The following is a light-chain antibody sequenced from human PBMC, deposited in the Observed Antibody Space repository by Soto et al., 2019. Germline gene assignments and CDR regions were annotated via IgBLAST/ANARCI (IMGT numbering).Light chain of an antibody. CDR2: GAS. J-gene: IGKJ5*01. Sequence: EIVLTQSPGTLSLSPGERATLSCRASQSVTSGYLAWYQQQPNQAPRLLIYGASYRATDIPDRFSGGGSGTDFTLTINRLEPEDFAVYYCQQYGNSPITFGQGTRLEI. CDR3: QQYGNSPIT. V-gene: IGKV3-20*01. CDR1: QSVTSGY.